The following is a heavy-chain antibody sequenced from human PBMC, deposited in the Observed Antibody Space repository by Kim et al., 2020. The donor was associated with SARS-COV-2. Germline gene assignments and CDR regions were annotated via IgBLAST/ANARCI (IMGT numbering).Heavy chain of an antibody. CDR2: IGGNGGRA. J-gene: IGHJ4*02. D-gene: IGHD4-4*01. Sequence: GGSLRLSCKASGFSFTTYAMSWVRQAPGKGLECVSDIGGNGGRAYYIDSVRGRFTISRDHSKNTLYLEMNNLRAEDTAVYYCARKNMTTSQAFFDSWGQGILVSVSS. CDR3: ARKNMTTSQAFFDS. V-gene: IGHV3-23*01. CDR1: GFSFTTYA.